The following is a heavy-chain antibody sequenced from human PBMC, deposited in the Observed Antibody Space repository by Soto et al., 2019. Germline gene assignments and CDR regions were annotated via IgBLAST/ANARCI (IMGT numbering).Heavy chain of an antibody. Sequence: EVQLVESGGGLVQPGGSLRLSCAASGFTFSFYWRHWVRQAPGKGLVWVSRIRGDGSSTSYADSLKGRFTISRDNAKNTVYGPMNSLRVEDTAVYYCARGVSSGWDYYFDYWGQGTLVTVSS. CDR2: IRGDGSST. J-gene: IGHJ4*02. V-gene: IGHV3-74*01. CDR3: ARGVSSGWDYYFDY. CDR1: GFTFSFYW. D-gene: IGHD6-19*01.